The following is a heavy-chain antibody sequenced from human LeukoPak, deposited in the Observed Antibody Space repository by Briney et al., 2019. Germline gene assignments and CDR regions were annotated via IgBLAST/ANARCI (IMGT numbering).Heavy chain of an antibody. CDR3: ARDIFGAAAAVKY. D-gene: IGHD6-13*01. CDR2: INPNSGGT. CDR1: GYTFTGYS. V-gene: IGHV1-2*06. Sequence: ASVKVSCKASGYTFTGYSMHWVRQAPGQGLEWMGRINPNSGGTNYAQKFQGRVTMTRDTSISTAYMELSRLRSDDTAVYYCARDIFGAAAAVKYWGQGTLVTVSS. J-gene: IGHJ4*02.